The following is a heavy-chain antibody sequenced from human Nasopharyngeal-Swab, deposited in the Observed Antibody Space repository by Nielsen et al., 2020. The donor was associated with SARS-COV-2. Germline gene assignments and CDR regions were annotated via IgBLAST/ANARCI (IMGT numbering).Heavy chain of an antibody. CDR1: EFTFSSYA. J-gene: IGHJ4*02. V-gene: IGHV3-23*01. D-gene: IGHD7-27*01. Sequence: GGSLRLSCAASEFTFSSYAMSWIRQAPGKGLEWVSAIAGNGGRTFYADSVKGRFTISRDNVKKSLYLQMNNLRAEDTAVYYCARGLRVLGNFDYWGQGTLVTVSS. CDR2: IAGNGGRT. CDR3: ARGLRVLGNFDY.